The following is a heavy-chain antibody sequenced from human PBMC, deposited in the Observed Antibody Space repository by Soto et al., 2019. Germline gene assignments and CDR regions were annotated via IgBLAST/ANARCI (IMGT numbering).Heavy chain of an antibody. CDR2: IIPIVETP. Sequence: QVQLVQSGAEVKKPGSSMKVSCKASGGTFNSYDINWVRQAPGQGLEWMGGIIPIVETPKYAQKFQGRVTITSDESTNTVYIELSRLRSEDTAMYYCARLSRPNYYDTSGFFKDNWFDPWGQGTLVTGSS. J-gene: IGHJ5*02. V-gene: IGHV1-69*01. CDR1: GGTFNSYD. CDR3: ARLSRPNYYDTSGFFKDNWFDP. D-gene: IGHD3-22*01.